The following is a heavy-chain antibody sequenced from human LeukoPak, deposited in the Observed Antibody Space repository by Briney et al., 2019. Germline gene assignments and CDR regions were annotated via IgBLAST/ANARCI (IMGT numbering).Heavy chain of an antibody. CDR1: GFTFSSYW. D-gene: IGHD1-1*01. V-gene: IGHV3-74*01. Sequence: PGGSLRLSCAASGFTFSSYWMQWVRQAPGKGLEWVSRMDPDGRTIDHADSVKGRFTISRDNAKAPLYLPMSSLRHEDTAGYYCLSDHCGRDDQWGRGTLVTVSS. CDR2: MDPDGRTI. J-gene: IGHJ5*02. CDR3: LSDHCGRDDQ.